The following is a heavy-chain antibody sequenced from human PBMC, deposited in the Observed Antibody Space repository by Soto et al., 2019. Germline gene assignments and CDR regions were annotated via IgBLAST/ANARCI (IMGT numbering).Heavy chain of an antibody. CDR2: IYYSGST. CDR3: ARDVYGSGSYPHFDY. CDR1: SGSISSGGYF. V-gene: IGHV4-31*03. D-gene: IGHD3-10*01. Sequence: QVRLQESGPGLVKPSQTLSLTCTVSSGSISSGGYFWSWIRQHPGKGLEWIGYIYYSGSTYYNPSLKSRVTISEGTSKNQFSLHLSSVTAADTALYYCARDVYGSGSYPHFDYWGQGTLVTVSS. J-gene: IGHJ4*02.